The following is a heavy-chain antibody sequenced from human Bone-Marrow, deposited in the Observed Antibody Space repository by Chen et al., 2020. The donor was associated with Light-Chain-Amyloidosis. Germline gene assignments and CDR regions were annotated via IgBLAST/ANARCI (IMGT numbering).Heavy chain of an antibody. J-gene: IGHJ4*02. Sequence: EVQLAESGGGLVQPGGSLRLSCAASGFTFSSYEMNWVRQAPGKGLEWVSYISSSGSTIYYADSVKGRFTISRDNAKNSLYLQMNSLRAEDTAVYYCARVGSYDSSGYYFYYFDYWGQGTLVTVSS. CDR3: ARVGSYDSSGYYFYYFDY. CDR2: ISSSGSTI. V-gene: IGHV3-48*03. CDR1: GFTFSSYE. D-gene: IGHD3-22*01.